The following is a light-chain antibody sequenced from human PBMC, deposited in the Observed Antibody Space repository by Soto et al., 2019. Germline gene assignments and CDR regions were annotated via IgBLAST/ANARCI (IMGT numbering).Light chain of an antibody. CDR2: XTS. CDR1: TXAVTSRHY. CDR3: SLSYSGVRV. Sequence: QAVVTQEPXXTXXXGXXXTXXXXXSTXAVTSRHYPYWFQQKPGQVPXXXIYXTSNKHSWTPARXXGSLLGGIPALNLSGAQPEDEADYYCSLSYSGVRVFGGGTKLTVL. J-gene: IGLJ3*02. V-gene: IGLV7-46*01.